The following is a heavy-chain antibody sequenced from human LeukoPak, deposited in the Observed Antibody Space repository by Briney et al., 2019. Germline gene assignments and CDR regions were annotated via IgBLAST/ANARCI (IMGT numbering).Heavy chain of an antibody. CDR2: IVLGSGST. V-gene: IGHV1-58*01. D-gene: IGHD2-2*01. J-gene: IGHJ4*02. Sequence: SVKVSCKVSGFTFTSSAVQWVRQARGQRLEWIGWIVLGSGSTNYAQKFRERGIITRDMSTSTAYMELSSLRSEDTAVYYCAAAPGPAGTYWGQGTLVTVSS. CDR3: AAAPGPAGTY. CDR1: GFTFTSSA.